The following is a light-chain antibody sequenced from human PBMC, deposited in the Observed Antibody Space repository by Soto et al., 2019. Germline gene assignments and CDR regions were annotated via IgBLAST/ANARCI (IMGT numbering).Light chain of an antibody. V-gene: IGKV1-5*03. Sequence: DIQMTQSPSTLSASVGDRVTITCRASQRISSSLAWYQQNPGKAPNLLIYQASSLESGVPSRFSGSGSGTEFTLTISSLQPDDFATYFCQQYHSYPWTFGQGTKVEIK. CDR2: QAS. CDR1: QRISSS. CDR3: QQYHSYPWT. J-gene: IGKJ1*01.